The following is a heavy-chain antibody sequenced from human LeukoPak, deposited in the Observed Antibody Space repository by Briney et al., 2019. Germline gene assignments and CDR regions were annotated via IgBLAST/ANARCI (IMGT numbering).Heavy chain of an antibody. CDR2: ISYDGSNK. CDR3: ARDGDVDTAMAYYFDY. J-gene: IGHJ4*02. V-gene: IGHV3-30*03. D-gene: IGHD5-18*01. Sequence: PGRSLRLSCAASGFTFSSYGMHWVRQAPGKGLEWVAVISYDGSNKYYADFVKGRFTISRDNSKNTLYLQMNSLRAEDTAVYYCARDGDVDTAMAYYFDYWGQGTLVTVSS. CDR1: GFTFSSYG.